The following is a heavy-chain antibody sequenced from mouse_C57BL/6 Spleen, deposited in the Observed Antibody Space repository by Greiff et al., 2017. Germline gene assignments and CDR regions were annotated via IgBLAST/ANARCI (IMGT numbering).Heavy chain of an antibody. V-gene: IGHV1-15*01. J-gene: IGHJ2*01. CDR1: GYTFTDYE. CDR2: IDPETGGT. CDR3: TRRKPYFDY. Sequence: VQLQQSGAELVRPGASVTLSCKASGYTFTDYEMHWVKQTPVHGLEWIGAIDPETGGTAYNQKFKGKAILTADKSSSTAYMELSSLTSEDSAVYYCTRRKPYFDYWGQGTTLTVSS.